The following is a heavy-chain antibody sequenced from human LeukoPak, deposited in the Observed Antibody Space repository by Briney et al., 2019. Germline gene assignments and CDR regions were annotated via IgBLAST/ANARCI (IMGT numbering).Heavy chain of an antibody. CDR2: IFYSGST. CDR3: ARGTFWSGYYHDY. J-gene: IGHJ4*02. V-gene: IGHV4-59*01. Sequence: SETLSLTCTVSGGSITTYYWSWIRQPPGKGLEWIGFIFYSGSTNYNPSLKSRVTISLNTSKTQFSLKLSSVTAADTAVYYCARGTFWSGYYHDYWGQGTLVTVSS. CDR1: GGSITTYY. D-gene: IGHD3-3*01.